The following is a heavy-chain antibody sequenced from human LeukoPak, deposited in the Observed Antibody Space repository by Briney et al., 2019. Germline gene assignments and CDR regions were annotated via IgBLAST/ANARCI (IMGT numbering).Heavy chain of an antibody. Sequence: GGSLRLSCAASGFTFDDYAMHWVRQAPGKGLEWVSVIYSGGSTYYADSVKGRFTISRDNSKNTLYLQMNSLRAEDTAVYYCTSLVRNIDYWGQGTLVTVSS. CDR3: TSLVRNIDY. CDR2: IYSGGST. J-gene: IGHJ4*02. D-gene: IGHD6-13*01. CDR1: GFTFDDYA. V-gene: IGHV3-66*01.